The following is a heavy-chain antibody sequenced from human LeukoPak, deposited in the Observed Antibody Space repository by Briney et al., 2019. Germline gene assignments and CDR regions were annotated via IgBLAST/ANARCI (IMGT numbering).Heavy chain of an antibody. V-gene: IGHV4-30-4*08. J-gene: IGHJ4*02. CDR1: GGSISSGGYY. CDR2: IYYSGST. D-gene: IGHD3-3*01. Sequence: SETLSLTCTVSGGSISSGGYYWSWIRQHPGKGLEWIGYIYYSGSTYYNPSLKSRVTISVDTSKNQFSLKLSSVTAADTAVYYCARGQSGYSDYWGQGTLVTVSS. CDR3: ARGQSGYSDY.